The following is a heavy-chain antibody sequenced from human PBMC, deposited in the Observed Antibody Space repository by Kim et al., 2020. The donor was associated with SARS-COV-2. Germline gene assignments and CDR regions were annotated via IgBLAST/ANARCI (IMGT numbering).Heavy chain of an antibody. CDR2: IKSKTDGGTT. J-gene: IGHJ4*02. CDR1: GFTFSNAW. D-gene: IGHD1-1*01. V-gene: IGHV3-15*01. Sequence: GGSLRLSCAASGFTFSNAWMSWVRQAPGKGLEWVGRIKSKTDGGTTDYAAPVKGRFTISRDDSKSTLYLQMNSLKTEDTAVYYCTSTQVNYNYLDYWGQGALVTVSS. CDR3: TSTQVNYNYLDY.